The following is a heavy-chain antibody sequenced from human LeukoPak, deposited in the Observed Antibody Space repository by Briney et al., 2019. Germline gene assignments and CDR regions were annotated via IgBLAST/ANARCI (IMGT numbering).Heavy chain of an antibody. CDR1: GGSFSGYY. CDR2: INHSGST. V-gene: IGHV4-34*01. CDR3: ARHNRNSGWYIY. Sequence: SETLSLTCAVYGGSFSGYYWSWIRQPPGKGLEWIGEINHSGSTNYNPSLKSRVTISVDTSKNQFSLKLSSVTAADTAVYYCARHNRNSGWYIYWGQGTLVTVSS. J-gene: IGHJ4*02. D-gene: IGHD6-19*01.